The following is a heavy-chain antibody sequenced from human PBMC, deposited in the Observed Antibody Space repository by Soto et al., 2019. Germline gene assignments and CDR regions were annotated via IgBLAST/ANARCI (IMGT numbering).Heavy chain of an antibody. CDR3: ARDSSSRLGYYYYYMDV. V-gene: IGHV3-21*01. Sequence: EVQLVESGGGLVKPGGSLRLSCAASGFTFSSYSMNWVRRAPGKGLEWVSSISSSSSYIYYADSVKGRFTISRDNAKNSLYLQMNSLRAEDTAVYYCARDSSSRLGYYYYYMDVWGKGTTVTVSS. CDR2: ISSSSSYI. CDR1: GFTFSSYS. J-gene: IGHJ6*03. D-gene: IGHD6-13*01.